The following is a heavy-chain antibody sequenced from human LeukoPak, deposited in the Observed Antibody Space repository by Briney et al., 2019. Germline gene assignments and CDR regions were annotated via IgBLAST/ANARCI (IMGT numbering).Heavy chain of an antibody. J-gene: IGHJ4*02. D-gene: IGHD2-15*01. CDR1: GFTFSSYS. V-gene: IGHV3-21*04. Sequence: GGSLRLSCAASGFTFSSYSMNWVRQSPGKGLEWVSSISNNNAIFYADSVKGRFTISRDNSKNTLYLQMNSLRAEDTAVYYCAKDLLRGPPGKFDYWGQGTLVTVSS. CDR3: AKDLLRGPPGKFDY. CDR2: ISNNNAI.